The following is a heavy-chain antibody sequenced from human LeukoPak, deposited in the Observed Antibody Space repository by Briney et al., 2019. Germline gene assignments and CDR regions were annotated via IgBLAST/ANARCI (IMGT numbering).Heavy chain of an antibody. CDR3: ALGYCSGGSCYPDAFDI. D-gene: IGHD2-15*01. V-gene: IGHV6-1*01. CDR1: GDSVSSNSAA. CDR2: TYYRSKRYN. J-gene: IGHJ3*02. Sequence: SQTLSLTCAISGDSVSSNSAAWNWIRQSPSRGLEWLGRTYYRSKRYNDYALSVKSRITINPDTSKNQFSLQLNSVTAADTAVYYCALGYCSGGSCYPDAFDIWGQGTMVTVSS.